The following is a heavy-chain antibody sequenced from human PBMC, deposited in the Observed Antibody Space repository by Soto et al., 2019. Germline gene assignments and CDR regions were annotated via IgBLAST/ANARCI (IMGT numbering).Heavy chain of an antibody. V-gene: IGHV3-21*01. CDR3: ARAPIGSGWFLDY. J-gene: IGHJ4*02. Sequence: EVQLVEFGGGLVKPGGSLRLSCAASGFTFSSFAMSWVRQAPGKGLEWVSSITSSSTYIYYADSVKGRFTISRDNAKNSLYLQMNSLRAEDTAVYYCARAPIGSGWFLDYWGQGTLVTVSS. CDR1: GFTFSSFA. CDR2: ITSSSTYI. D-gene: IGHD6-19*01.